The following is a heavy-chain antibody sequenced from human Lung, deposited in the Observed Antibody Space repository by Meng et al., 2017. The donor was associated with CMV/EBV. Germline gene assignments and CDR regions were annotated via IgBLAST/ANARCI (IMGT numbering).Heavy chain of an antibody. D-gene: IGHD1-26*01. CDR1: GFTFSNFW. J-gene: IGHJ5*02. Sequence: GGSLRLSCEASGFTFSNFWMNWVRQAPGKVLEWVANIEDNGGGVYYVDSVKGRLTISRDNARNALYLQMDSLRVEDTSVYYCYMGHYSGAWGQGTLVTVSS. V-gene: IGHV3-7*01. CDR3: YMGHYSGA. CDR2: IEDNGGGV.